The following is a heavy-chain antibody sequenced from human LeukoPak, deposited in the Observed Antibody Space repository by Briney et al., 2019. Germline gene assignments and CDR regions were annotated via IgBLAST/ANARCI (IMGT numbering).Heavy chain of an antibody. CDR3: AKDNPHNNNTYYPPSY. J-gene: IGHJ4*02. Sequence: ASVKVSCKASGYTFTGYYIHWVRQAPGQGLEWMGRISPKSGVTNYARKFQGRVTITRDTSISTAYMELSSLGSDDTALYYCAKDNPHNNNTYYPPSYLGQGTLGTVSS. V-gene: IGHV1-2*06. CDR1: GYTFTGYY. D-gene: IGHD3-22*01. CDR2: ISPKSGVT.